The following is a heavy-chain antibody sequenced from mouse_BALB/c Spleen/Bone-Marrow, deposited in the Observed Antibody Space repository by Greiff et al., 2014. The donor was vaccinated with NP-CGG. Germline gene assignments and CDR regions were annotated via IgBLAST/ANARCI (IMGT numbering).Heavy chain of an antibody. D-gene: IGHD2-3*01. CDR2: IYPYNGGT. Sequence: VQLKDSGPELVKPGASVKISCKASGYTFTDYNMHWVKQSHGKSLEWIGYIYPYNGGTVYKQKFKSKATLTVDNSSSTANMELRSLTSEDSAVYYCARGAAYGYYLGLAYWGQGTLVTVSA. V-gene: IGHV1S29*02. CDR3: ARGAAYGYYLGLAY. CDR1: GYTFTDYN. J-gene: IGHJ3*01.